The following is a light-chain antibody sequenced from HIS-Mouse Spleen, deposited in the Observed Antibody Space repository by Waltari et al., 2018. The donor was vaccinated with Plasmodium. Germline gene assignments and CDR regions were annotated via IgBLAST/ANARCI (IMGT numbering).Light chain of an antibody. J-gene: IGKJ3*01. CDR3: QQYNNWSFT. CDR2: GAS. CDR1: QGVSSN. V-gene: IGKV3-15*01. Sequence: EIVMTQSPATLSVSPGERATLPCRASQGVSSNLAWYQQNPGQAPRLLNDGASTRATGIPARFSGSGAGTEFTLTISSLQSEDFAVYYCQQYNNWSFTFGPGTKVDIK.